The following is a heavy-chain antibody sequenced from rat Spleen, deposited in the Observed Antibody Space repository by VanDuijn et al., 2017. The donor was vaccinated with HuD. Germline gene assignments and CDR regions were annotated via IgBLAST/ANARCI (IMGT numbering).Heavy chain of an antibody. CDR2: ISYDGTRT. V-gene: IGHV5-25*01. J-gene: IGHJ2*01. CDR1: GFTFSNCD. D-gene: IGHD1-1*01. Sequence: EVQLMESGGGLVQPGRSMKLSCAASGFTFSNCDMAWVRQAPTKGLEWVASISYDGTRTYHRDSVKGRFTISRDNAKSTLHLQMDSLRSEDTATYYCARAPPYYGFDYWGQGVMVTVSS. CDR3: ARAPPYYGFDY.